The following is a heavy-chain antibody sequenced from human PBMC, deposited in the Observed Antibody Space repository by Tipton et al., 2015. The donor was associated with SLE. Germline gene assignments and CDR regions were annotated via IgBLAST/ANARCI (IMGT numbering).Heavy chain of an antibody. CDR1: GDSVSSYS. Sequence: TCTVSGDSVSSYSWSWIRQTPGKGLEWIGNIFPSGNTDHNPSLKSRTTISADTSKNQFSLKLRSVTAADTALYYCARDRDGDDRDVLDIWGQGTTVTVSS. D-gene: IGHD4-17*01. CDR3: ARDRDGDDRDVLDI. CDR2: IFPSGNT. J-gene: IGHJ3*02. V-gene: IGHV4-59*02.